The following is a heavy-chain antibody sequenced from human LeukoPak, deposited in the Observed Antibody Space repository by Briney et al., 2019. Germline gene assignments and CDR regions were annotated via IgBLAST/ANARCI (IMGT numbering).Heavy chain of an antibody. Sequence: SDTPSLTCAVSGYSISSSNWWGWIRQPPGKGLEWIGYIYYSGSTYYNPSLKSRVTMSVDTSKNQFSLKLSSVTAVDTAVYYCARTESRTVTTFDYWGQGTLVTVSS. V-gene: IGHV4-28*01. CDR2: IYYSGST. CDR3: ARTESRTVTTFDY. D-gene: IGHD4-17*01. J-gene: IGHJ4*02. CDR1: GYSISSSNW.